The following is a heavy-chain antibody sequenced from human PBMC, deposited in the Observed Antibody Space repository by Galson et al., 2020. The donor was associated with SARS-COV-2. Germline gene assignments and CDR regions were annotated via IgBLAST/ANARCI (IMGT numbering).Heavy chain of an antibody. J-gene: IGHJ3*02. CDR3: ARAISGSQEEDAFNI. D-gene: IGHD1-26*01. CDR1: GGSINSGDYY. Sequence: SETLSLTCSVSGGSINSGDYYWRWIRQPPGKGLEWIGYIYKSGSTYYNPSLRRRATVSVDSSKRQFSLKLNSVTAADTAVYYCARAISGSQEEDAFNIWGQGTMVTVSS. V-gene: IGHV4-30-4*01. CDR2: IYKSGST.